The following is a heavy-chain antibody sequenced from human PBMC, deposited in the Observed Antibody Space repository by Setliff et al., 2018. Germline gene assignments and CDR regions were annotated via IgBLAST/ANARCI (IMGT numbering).Heavy chain of an antibody. J-gene: IGHJ4*02. Sequence: GSLRLSCAASGYTSSSYAMTWVRQAPGKGLEWVSIISASGDTTYYADSVKGRFTISRDNSKNTLYLQMISLRAEDTAVYYCCSGSYLFVYWGQGSLVTVSS. CDR1: GYTSSSYA. CDR3: CSGSYLFVY. V-gene: IGHV3-23*01. D-gene: IGHD1-26*01. CDR2: ISASGDTT.